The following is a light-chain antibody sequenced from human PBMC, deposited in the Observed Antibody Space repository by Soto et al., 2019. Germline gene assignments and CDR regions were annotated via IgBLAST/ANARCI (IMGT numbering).Light chain of an antibody. CDR1: QSVSSQ. V-gene: IGKV3-11*01. CDR2: DTS. J-gene: IGKJ4*02. Sequence: EIVLTQSPATLSLSPGERATLSCRASQSVSSQLAWYQQKAGQAPRLLIYDTSNRATGIPARLSGSGSGTDFTLTISSLEPEDFATYYCQQTFSTQISFGGGTTVEIK. CDR3: QQTFSTQIS.